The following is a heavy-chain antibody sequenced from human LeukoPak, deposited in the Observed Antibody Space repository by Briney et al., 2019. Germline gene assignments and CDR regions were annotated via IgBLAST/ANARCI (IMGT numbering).Heavy chain of an antibody. CDR3: ARGSGTAPFEY. Sequence: GGSLRLSCAASGFTFSSDWMHWVRQAPGKGLVWVSRINPDGSTTSYAASVKGRFTISRDNAKNTLYLQMNCLRAEDTAVYFCARGSGTAPFEYWGQGTLVTVSS. CDR1: GFTFSSDW. V-gene: IGHV3-74*01. J-gene: IGHJ4*02. CDR2: INPDGSTT. D-gene: IGHD6-19*01.